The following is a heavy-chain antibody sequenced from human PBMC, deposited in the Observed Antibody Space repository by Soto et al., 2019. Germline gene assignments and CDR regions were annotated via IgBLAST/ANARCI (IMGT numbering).Heavy chain of an antibody. J-gene: IGHJ4*02. Sequence: EVQLLESGGGLVQPGGSLRLSCAASGFTFSNYAMSWVRQAPGKGLEWLSSISASGGSTYYADSVKGRFTISRDNSKDTLYLQMYPLRAEDTAVYYCAKRHSSGFDYWGQATLVTVSS. CDR2: ISASGGST. V-gene: IGHV3-23*01. CDR1: GFTFSNYA. CDR3: AKRHSSGFDY. D-gene: IGHD6-19*01.